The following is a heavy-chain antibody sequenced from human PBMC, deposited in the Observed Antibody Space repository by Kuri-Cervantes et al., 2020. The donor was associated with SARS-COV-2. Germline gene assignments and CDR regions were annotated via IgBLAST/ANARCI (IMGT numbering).Heavy chain of an antibody. CDR1: GGTFTELS. J-gene: IGHJ4*02. Sequence: ASVKVSCKASGGTFTELSMYWVRQAPGKGLEWMGMVKTNSGNTLYAQFFQGRVTMTRDTSTSTVYMELSSLTSEDTAISYCYCAPKEGFDSWGQGTLVTVSS. CDR2: VKTNSGNT. V-gene: IGHV1-8*01. D-gene: IGHD2-21*01. CDR3: YCAPKEGFDS.